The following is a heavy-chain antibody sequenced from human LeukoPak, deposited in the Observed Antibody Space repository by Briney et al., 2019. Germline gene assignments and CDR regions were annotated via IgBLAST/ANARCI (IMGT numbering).Heavy chain of an antibody. J-gene: IGHJ5*02. Sequence: PSETLSLTCTVSGGSISSSSYYWGWIRQPPGKGLEWIGSIYYSGSTYYNPSLKSRVTISVDTSKNQFSLKLSSVTAADTAVYYCARVNQITMVRGVNFDPWGQGTLVTVSS. CDR3: ARVNQITMVRGVNFDP. CDR2: IYYSGST. V-gene: IGHV4-39*07. D-gene: IGHD3-10*01. CDR1: GGSISSSSYY.